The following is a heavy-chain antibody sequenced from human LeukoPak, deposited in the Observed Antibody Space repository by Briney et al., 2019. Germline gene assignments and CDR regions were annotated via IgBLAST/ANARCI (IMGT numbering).Heavy chain of an antibody. CDR3: ARAPAYCGGDCYLDY. V-gene: IGHV4-4*07. Sequence: SGTLSLTCAVSVGSLSIYYWSCVPQPPAKGLQCIGRIYTSGGAKYNPPLARRVTMSRYTSKNQFSLKLSSLTAADTDVYYCARAPAYCGGDCYLDYWGPGTLVTVSS. CDR1: VGSLSIYY. D-gene: IGHD2-21*02. CDR2: IYTSGGA. J-gene: IGHJ4*02.